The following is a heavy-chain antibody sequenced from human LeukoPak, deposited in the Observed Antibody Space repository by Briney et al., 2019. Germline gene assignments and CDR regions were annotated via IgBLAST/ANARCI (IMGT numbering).Heavy chain of an antibody. CDR3: ARDWSVVPGGARDYHYYYMDV. J-gene: IGHJ6*03. Sequence: GGSVKVSRKTSGHTFTAYYIHWVRQAPGQGLEWLGWINPNNAATKLTQKFQGRVTMTRDTSISTAYMELTRLRSDDTAVYYCARDWSVVPGGARDYHYYYMDVWGTGTTVTVSS. D-gene: IGHD2-21*01. CDR1: GHTFTAYY. CDR2: INPNNAAT. V-gene: IGHV1-2*02.